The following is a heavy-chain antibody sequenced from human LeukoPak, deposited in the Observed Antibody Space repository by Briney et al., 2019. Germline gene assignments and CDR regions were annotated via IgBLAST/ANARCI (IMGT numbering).Heavy chain of an antibody. CDR2: ISGGGGST. J-gene: IGHJ3*02. CDR3: AKNQLWFGEEGAFDI. Sequence: PGGSLRLSCAASGFTFSSYAMSWVRQAPGKGLEWVSAISGGGGSTYYADSVKGRFTISRDNSKNTLYLQMNSLRAEDTAVYYCAKNQLWFGEEGAFDIWGQGTMVTVSS. CDR1: GFTFSSYA. D-gene: IGHD3-10*01. V-gene: IGHV3-23*01.